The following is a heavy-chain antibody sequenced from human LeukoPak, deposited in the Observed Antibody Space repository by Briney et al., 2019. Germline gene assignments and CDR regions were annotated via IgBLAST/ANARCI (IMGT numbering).Heavy chain of an antibody. CDR1: GYTFTGYY. Sequence: ASVKVSCKASGYTFTGYYMHWVRQAPGQGLEWMGWINPNSGGTNYAQKFQGRVTMTRDTSISTAYMELSRLRSDGTAVYYCARAQGDPRPDYYMDVWGKGTTVTVSS. D-gene: IGHD3-16*01. CDR2: INPNSGGT. V-gene: IGHV1-2*02. J-gene: IGHJ6*03. CDR3: ARAQGDPRPDYYMDV.